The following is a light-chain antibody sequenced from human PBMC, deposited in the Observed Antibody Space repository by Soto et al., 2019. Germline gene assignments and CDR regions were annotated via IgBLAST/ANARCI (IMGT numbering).Light chain of an antibody. CDR2: AVS. J-gene: IGKJ5*01. CDR3: QQSYSTPIT. V-gene: IGKV1-9*01. CDR1: QGISSS. Sequence: EIQLTQSPSFLSASVGDRVTITCRASQGISSSLGWYQQKPGKAPKLLMYAVSTLQSGVPSRFSGSGSGTEFTLTISSLQPEDFATYYCQQSYSTPITFGQGTRLEIK.